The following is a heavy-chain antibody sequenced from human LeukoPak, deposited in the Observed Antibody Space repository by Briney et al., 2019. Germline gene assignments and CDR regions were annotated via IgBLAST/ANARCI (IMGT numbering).Heavy chain of an antibody. CDR1: GGSFSGYY. CDR2: IKHSGST. Sequence: SETLSLACAVYGGSFSGYYWSWIRQPPGKGLEWIGEIKHSGSTNYNPSLKSRVTISVDTSKNQFSLKLSSVTAADTAVYYCVRGPYGASISKWFDPWGQGTQVIVSP. CDR3: VRGPYGASISKWFDP. J-gene: IGHJ5*02. V-gene: IGHV4-34*01. D-gene: IGHD4/OR15-4a*01.